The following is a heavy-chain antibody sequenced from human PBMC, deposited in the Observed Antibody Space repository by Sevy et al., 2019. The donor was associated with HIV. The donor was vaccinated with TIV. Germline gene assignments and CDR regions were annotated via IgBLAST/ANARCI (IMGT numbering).Heavy chain of an antibody. V-gene: IGHV3-23*01. J-gene: IGHJ4*02. CDR1: GFTFSNYA. CDR2: FSFGCGKI. D-gene: IGHD2-2*01. Sequence: GESLKISCAASGFTFSNYAMSWVRHAPWKGLEWVSTFSFGCGKINYADSVKGRFTISRDNSKNTLYLQMNSLRAEDTALSYCAREGCSKPHDYWGQGTLVTVSS. CDR3: AREGCSKPHDY.